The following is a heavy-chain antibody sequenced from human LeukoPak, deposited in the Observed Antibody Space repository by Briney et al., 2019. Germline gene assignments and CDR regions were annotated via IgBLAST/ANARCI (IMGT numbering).Heavy chain of an antibody. D-gene: IGHD6-19*01. CDR3: ATDRDSSGLNWFDP. Sequence: PGGSLRLSCAASGFTFSSYAMHWVRQAPGKGLEWVAVISYDGSNKYYADSVKGRFTISRDNSKNTLYLQMNSLRAEDTAVYYCATDRDSSGLNWFDPWGQGTLVTVSS. CDR1: GFTFSSYA. CDR2: ISYDGSNK. J-gene: IGHJ5*02. V-gene: IGHV3-30*04.